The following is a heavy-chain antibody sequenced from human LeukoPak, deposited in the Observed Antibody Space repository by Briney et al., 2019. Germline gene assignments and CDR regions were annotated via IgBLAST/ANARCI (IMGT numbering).Heavy chain of an antibody. CDR2: ISGYYGNT. V-gene: IGHV1-18*01. D-gene: IGHD5-18*01. Sequence: ASVKVSCKASGYTFNSYDISWVRQAPGQGLEWMGWISGYYGNTNYAQKLQGRVTVTTDTSSGTAYMELRSLRPDDTAVYYCVRGGYRYGYDYWGQGTLVTVSS. J-gene: IGHJ4*02. CDR3: VRGGYRYGYDY. CDR1: GYTFNSYD.